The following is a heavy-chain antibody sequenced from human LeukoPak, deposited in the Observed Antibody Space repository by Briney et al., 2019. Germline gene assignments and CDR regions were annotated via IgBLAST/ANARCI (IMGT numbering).Heavy chain of an antibody. CDR2: IYYSGST. D-gene: IGHD6-13*01. CDR3: ARDSMSSSPQGGGYYYYGMDV. CDR1: GGSISSSSYY. Sequence: SETLSLTCTVSGGSISSSSYYWGWIRQPPGKGLEWIGSIYYSGSTYYNPSLKSRVTISVDTSKNQFSLKLSSVTAADTAVYYCARDSMSSSPQGGGYYYYGMDVWGQGTTVTVSS. V-gene: IGHV4-39*07. J-gene: IGHJ6*02.